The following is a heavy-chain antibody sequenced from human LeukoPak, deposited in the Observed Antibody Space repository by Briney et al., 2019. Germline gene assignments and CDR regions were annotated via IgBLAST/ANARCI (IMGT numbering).Heavy chain of an antibody. CDR3: TTVFTMIVVVNYYFDY. Sequence: GGSLRLSCAASGFTFSNAWLSWVRQAPGKGLEWVGRIKSKTDGGTTDYAAPVKGRFTISRDDSKNTLYLQMNSLKTEDTAVYYCTTVFTMIVVVNYYFDYWGQGTLVTVSS. CDR2: IKSKTDGGTT. D-gene: IGHD3-22*01. V-gene: IGHV3-15*01. J-gene: IGHJ4*02. CDR1: GFTFSNAW.